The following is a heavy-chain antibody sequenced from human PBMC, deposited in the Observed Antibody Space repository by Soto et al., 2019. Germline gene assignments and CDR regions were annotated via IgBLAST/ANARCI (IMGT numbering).Heavy chain of an antibody. CDR3: ARDTSGWSLNGLDV. CDR1: GSAITRYY. D-gene: IGHD6-19*01. J-gene: IGHJ6*02. V-gene: IGHV1-46*01. Sequence: QVDLVQSRAEVKKPGASVTISCKASGSAITRYYIHWVRQAPGRALECMGIINPGGGSASYAQKFQDRVTIDKDTSTGTVYMDLRSLRTEDTAVYYCARDTSGWSLNGLDVWGQGTTVNVSS. CDR2: INPGGGSA.